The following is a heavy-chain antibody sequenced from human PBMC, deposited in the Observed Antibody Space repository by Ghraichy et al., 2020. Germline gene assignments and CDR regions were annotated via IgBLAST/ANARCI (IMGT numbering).Heavy chain of an antibody. V-gene: IGHV4-39*01. J-gene: IGHJ3*02. CDR2: IYYSGST. CDR1: GGSISSSSYY. D-gene: IGHD3-22*01. CDR3: ASRARYDSSGYPLDAFDI. Sequence: SQTLSLTCTVSGGSISSSSYYWGWIRQPPGKGLEWIGSIYYSGSTYYNPSLKSRVTISVDTSKNQFSLKLSSVTAADTAVYYCASRARYDSSGYPLDAFDIWGQGTMVTVSS.